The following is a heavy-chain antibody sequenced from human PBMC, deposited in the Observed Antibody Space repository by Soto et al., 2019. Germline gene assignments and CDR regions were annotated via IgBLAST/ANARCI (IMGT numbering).Heavy chain of an antibody. V-gene: IGHV1-3*05. Sequence: QVQLVQSGAEEKKPGASVKVSCKASEYTFTNYALHWVRQAPGQRLEWMGWINAGNGNTKYSQKFQGRVTITRDTAASTAYMELSSLRSEDTAVSYCASDILFDYWGQGTLVTVSS. CDR1: EYTFTNYA. CDR3: ASDILFDY. CDR2: INAGNGNT. J-gene: IGHJ4*02. D-gene: IGHD2-15*01.